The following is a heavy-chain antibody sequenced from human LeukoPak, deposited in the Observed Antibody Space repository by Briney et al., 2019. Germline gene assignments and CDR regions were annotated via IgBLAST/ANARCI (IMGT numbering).Heavy chain of an antibody. V-gene: IGHV1-2*02. D-gene: IGHD3-22*01. Sequence: ASVKVSCKASGYTFTSYDINWVRQAPGLGLEWMAWLNPLTGATNYAQNFQGRVTVTGDTSISTVYMELNWLKYDDTAVYYCARVPRSSYDRNGNYFLDFWGQGTLVTVSS. CDR2: LNPLTGAT. J-gene: IGHJ4*02. CDR1: GYTFTSYD. CDR3: ARVPRSSYDRNGNYFLDF.